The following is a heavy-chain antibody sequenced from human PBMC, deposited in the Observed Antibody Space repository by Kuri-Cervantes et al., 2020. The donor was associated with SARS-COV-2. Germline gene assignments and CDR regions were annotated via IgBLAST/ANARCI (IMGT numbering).Heavy chain of an antibody. CDR3: ARIVESDSGWPTTWFDP. D-gene: IGHD6-19*01. CDR2: ILWNDGK. CDR1: GFSLSNARMG. V-gene: IGHV2-26*01. Sequence: SGPTLVKPTETLTLTCTVSGFSLSNARMGVSWICQPPGKALEWLAHILWNDGKSYSTSLKSRLAISKDTSKSQVVLTMTNMDPVDTATYYCARIVESDSGWPTTWFDPWGQGTLVTVSS. J-gene: IGHJ5*02.